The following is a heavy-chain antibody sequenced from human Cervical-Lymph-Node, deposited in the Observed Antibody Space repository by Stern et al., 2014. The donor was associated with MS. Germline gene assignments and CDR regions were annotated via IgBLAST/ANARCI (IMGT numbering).Heavy chain of an antibody. CDR2: IKTKNGNS. V-gene: IGHV7-4-1*02. Sequence: QVQLVKYGSELKKPGASVEVSCKASGYTFTNYPINWVRQAPGQGLEWMGWIKTKNGNSTYAQGVTGRFVFSLDTSVSTAYLQISSLKAEDTAVYYCARDFVDTAMVTRSDYFDCWGQGTLVTVSS. CDR1: GYTFTNYP. D-gene: IGHD5-18*01. CDR3: ARDFVDTAMVTRSDYFDC. J-gene: IGHJ4*02.